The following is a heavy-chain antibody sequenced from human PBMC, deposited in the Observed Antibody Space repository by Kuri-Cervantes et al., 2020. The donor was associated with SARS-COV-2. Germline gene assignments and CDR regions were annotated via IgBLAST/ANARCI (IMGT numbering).Heavy chain of an antibody. V-gene: IGHV5-51*01. Sequence: GGSLRLSCKGSGYSFTSYWIGWVRQMPGKGLEWMGIIYPSDSDTRYSPSFQGQVTISADKSISTAYLQWSSLKASDTAMYYCARRSRPYGDDDAFDIWGQGTMVTVSS. J-gene: IGHJ3*02. CDR3: ARRSRPYGDDDAFDI. D-gene: IGHD4-17*01. CDR2: IYPSDSDT. CDR1: GYSFTSYW.